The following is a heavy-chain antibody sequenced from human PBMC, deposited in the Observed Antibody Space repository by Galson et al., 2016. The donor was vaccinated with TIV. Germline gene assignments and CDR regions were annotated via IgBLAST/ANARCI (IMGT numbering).Heavy chain of an antibody. Sequence: SLRLSCAASGFTFSNYTMNWVRQAPGKGLEWVSSISSTSNYIYYGDPVKGRFTISRDNAENSLHLHMNSLRAEDTAIYFCARTGNYYHYAMDVWGQGTTVTVSS. CDR1: GFTFSNYT. D-gene: IGHD7-27*01. J-gene: IGHJ6*02. CDR3: ARTGNYYHYAMDV. V-gene: IGHV3-21*01. CDR2: ISSTSNYI.